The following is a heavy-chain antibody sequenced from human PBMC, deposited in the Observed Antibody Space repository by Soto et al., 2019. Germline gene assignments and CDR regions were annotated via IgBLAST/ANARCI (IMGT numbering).Heavy chain of an antibody. J-gene: IGHJ4*02. CDR1: GYRFTNHV. CDR3: ARDFYPLAYYFDY. Sequence: ASVKVSCKASGYRFTNHVISWVRQAPGQGLEWMGWISGNDGKTKYARKFQGRVTMTTDTSTSTAYMGMNSLRHDDTAVYYCARDFYPLAYYFDYWGQGTLVTV. CDR2: ISGNDGKT. V-gene: IGHV1-18*01.